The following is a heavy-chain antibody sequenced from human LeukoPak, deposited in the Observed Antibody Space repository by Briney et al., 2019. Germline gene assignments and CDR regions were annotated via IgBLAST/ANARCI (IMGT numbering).Heavy chain of an antibody. J-gene: IGHJ3*02. CDR2: IYYSVST. V-gene: IGHV4-31*03. D-gene: IGHD3-22*01. CDR3: ARDVSYYDSSDDAFDI. CDR1: GGSISSGGYD. Sequence: SETLSLTFTVSGGSISSGGYDWSWIRPHPGKGLEWIGYIYYSVSTYYNPSLNSRVTISVDTSKNQSSLKLSSVTAADTAVYYCARDVSYYDSSDDAFDIWGQGTMVTVSS.